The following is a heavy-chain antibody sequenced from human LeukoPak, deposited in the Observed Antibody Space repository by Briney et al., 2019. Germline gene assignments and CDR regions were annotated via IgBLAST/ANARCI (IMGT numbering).Heavy chain of an antibody. D-gene: IGHD2-21*02. CDR3: ARDKSPVVTADH. J-gene: IGHJ4*02. V-gene: IGHV3-30*02. Sequence: GGSLRLSCTAPGFPFNAYNIHWIRQSPGRGLEWVSFIRNDETEIHYADFAKGRFTISRDNAKNSLYLQMNSLRAEDTAVYYCARDKSPVVTADHWGQGTLVTVSS. CDR2: IRNDETEI. CDR1: GFPFNAYN.